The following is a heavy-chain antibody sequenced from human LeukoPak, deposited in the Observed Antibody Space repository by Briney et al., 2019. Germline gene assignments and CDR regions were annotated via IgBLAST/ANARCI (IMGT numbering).Heavy chain of an antibody. Sequence: PGGSLRLSCAVSGFTFSSGYMHWVRQPPGKGPVWVSRISSDGSNTIYADSVKGRFTISRDDARNTLYLQMNSLRDADTAVYYCARYTGGGVYWGQGTLVTVSP. D-gene: IGHD2-2*02. V-gene: IGHV3-74*01. J-gene: IGHJ4*02. CDR2: ISSDGSNT. CDR1: GFTFSSGY. CDR3: ARYTGGGVY.